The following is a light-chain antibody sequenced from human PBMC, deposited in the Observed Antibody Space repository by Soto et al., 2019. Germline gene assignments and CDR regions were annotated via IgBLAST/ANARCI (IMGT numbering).Light chain of an antibody. V-gene: IGLV4-69*01. CDR1: SGHSSYA. Sequence: QLVLTQSPSASASLGASVKLTCTLSSGHSSYAIAWHQQQPEKGPRYLMKLNSDGSHSKGDGIPDRFSGSSSGAERYLTISSLQSEDEADYYCQTWGTGPWVFGGGTKVTRP. CDR2: LNSDGSH. J-gene: IGLJ3*02. CDR3: QTWGTGPWV.